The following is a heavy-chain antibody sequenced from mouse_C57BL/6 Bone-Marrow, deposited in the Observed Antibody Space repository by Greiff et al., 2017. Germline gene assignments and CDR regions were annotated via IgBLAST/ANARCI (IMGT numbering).Heavy chain of an antibody. CDR1: GYTFTDYY. CDR2: IYPGSGNT. J-gene: IGHJ3*01. Sequence: VQLQQSGAELVRPGASVKLSCKASGYTFTDYYINWVKQRPGQGLEWIARIYPGSGNTYYNEKFKGKATLTAEKSSITAYMQLSSLTSEDSAVYFCARRRCSWFAYWGQGTLVTVSA. CDR3: ARRRCSWFAY. V-gene: IGHV1-76*01.